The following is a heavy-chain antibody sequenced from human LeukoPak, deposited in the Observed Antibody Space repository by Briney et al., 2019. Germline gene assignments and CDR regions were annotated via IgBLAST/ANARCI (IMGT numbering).Heavy chain of an antibody. Sequence: GGSLRLSCAASGFTFSSYAMSWVRQAPGKGLEWVSGISGRGGNTAYADSVKGRFTISRDNSKNTLTLQMDSPRAEDTAKYYCAKGNSLYFYYGMDVWGQGTTVTVSS. D-gene: IGHD3-16*01. CDR1: GFTFSSYA. CDR3: AKGNSLYFYYGMDV. V-gene: IGHV3-23*01. J-gene: IGHJ6*02. CDR2: ISGRGGNT.